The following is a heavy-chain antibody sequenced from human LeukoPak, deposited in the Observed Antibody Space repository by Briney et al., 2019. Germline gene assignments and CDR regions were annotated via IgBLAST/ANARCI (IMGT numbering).Heavy chain of an antibody. D-gene: IGHD6-13*01. J-gene: IGHJ4*02. CDR3: AKDAGRAYSSSWFDY. V-gene: IGHV3-30*18. CDR1: GFTFSSYG. Sequence: QTGRSLRLSCAASGFTFSSYGMHWVRQAPGKGLEWVAVISYDGSNKYYADSVKGRFTISRDNSKNTLYLQMNSLRAEDTAVYYCAKDAGRAYSSSWFDYWGQGTLDTVSS. CDR2: ISYDGSNK.